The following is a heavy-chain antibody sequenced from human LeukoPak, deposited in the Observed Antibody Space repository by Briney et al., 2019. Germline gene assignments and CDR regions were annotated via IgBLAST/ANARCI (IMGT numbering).Heavy chain of an antibody. CDR3: ARDWFRQQLVRGLLLH. CDR2: INPSGGST. Sequence: GASVKVSCKASGYTFTSYYMHWVRQAPGQGLEWMGIINPSGGSTSYAQKFQGGVTMTRDTSTSTVYMELSSLRSEDTAVYYCARDWFRQQLVRGLLLHWGQGTLVTVSS. V-gene: IGHV1-46*01. J-gene: IGHJ4*02. D-gene: IGHD6-13*01. CDR1: GYTFTSYY.